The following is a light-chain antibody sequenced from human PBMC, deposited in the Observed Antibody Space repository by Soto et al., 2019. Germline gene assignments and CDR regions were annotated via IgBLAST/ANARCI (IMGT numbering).Light chain of an antibody. J-gene: IGKJ1*01. CDR3: QQYGSSPWT. CDR1: QSVSDY. CDR2: GIS. Sequence: EVVLTQSPASLSLSPGDRATLSCRADQSVSDYLAWYQQKPGQPPRLLMYGISRRATGIPDRFSGSGSGTDFTLTITRLEPEDFAVYYCQQYGSSPWTFGQGTKVDIK. V-gene: IGKV3-20*01.